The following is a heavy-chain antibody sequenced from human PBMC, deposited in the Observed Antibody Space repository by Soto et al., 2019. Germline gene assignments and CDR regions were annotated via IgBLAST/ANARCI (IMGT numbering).Heavy chain of an antibody. J-gene: IGHJ4*02. CDR1: NGSISGFY. CDR3: VRVGVGIGNHLDY. Sequence: SETLSLTCSVSNGSISGFYWTWIRQPPGKILEWIGYIHYSGRTDYNPSLTSRATMSVDTSKNQFSLNLKSITAADTAVYYCVRVGVGIGNHLDYWGQGTLVTVSS. CDR2: IHYSGRT. V-gene: IGHV4-59*12. D-gene: IGHD1-26*01.